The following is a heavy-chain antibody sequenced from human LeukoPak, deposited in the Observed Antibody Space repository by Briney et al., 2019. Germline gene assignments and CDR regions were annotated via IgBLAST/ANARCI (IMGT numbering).Heavy chain of an antibody. J-gene: IGHJ4*02. V-gene: IGHV3-23*01. CDR2: ISGSGGST. CDR3: AIAERSKAIDY. CDR1: GGSISSYY. Sequence: PSETLSLTCTVSGGSISSYYWSWIRQPPGKGLEWVSAISGSGGSTYYADSVKGRFTISRDNSKNTLYLQMNSLRAEDTAVYYCAIAERSKAIDYWGQGTLVTVSS.